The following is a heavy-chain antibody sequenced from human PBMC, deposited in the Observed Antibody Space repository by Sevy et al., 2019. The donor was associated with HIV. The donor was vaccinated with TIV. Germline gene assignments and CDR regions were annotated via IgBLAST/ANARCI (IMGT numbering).Heavy chain of an antibody. Sequence: GGSLRLSCAASGFSFSNYWMSWVRQAPGKGLEWVANIKRDGSEKYYVASVKGRFTISRDNAKTSLFLQMNSLRGEDTAVDYCARDCSSASCLWGMDVWGQWTTVTVSS. D-gene: IGHD2-2*01. CDR1: GFSFSNYW. V-gene: IGHV3-7*03. J-gene: IGHJ6*02. CDR3: ARDCSSASCLWGMDV. CDR2: IKRDGSEK.